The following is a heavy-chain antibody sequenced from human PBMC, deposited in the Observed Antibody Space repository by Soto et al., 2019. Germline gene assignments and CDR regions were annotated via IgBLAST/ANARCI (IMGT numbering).Heavy chain of an antibody. CDR2: FIPVYRTL. D-gene: IGHD3-3*01. CDR1: GGSFGNSA. Sequence: QVQLVQSGAEVKTPGSSVKVSCKASGGSFGNSAINWVRQTPGQGLEWLGGFIPVYRTLNYAQKFQGRVTITADESTGTAYMTLSSLASDDTAVYYCATGVIWIGYFTVDSWGQGTRVTVSS. J-gene: IGHJ4*02. CDR3: ATGVIWIGYFTVDS. V-gene: IGHV1-69*01.